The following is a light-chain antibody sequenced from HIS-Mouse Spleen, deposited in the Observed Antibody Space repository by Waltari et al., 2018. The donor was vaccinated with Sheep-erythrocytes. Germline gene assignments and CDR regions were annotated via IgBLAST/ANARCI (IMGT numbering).Light chain of an antibody. Sequence: DIAMTQSSDSLAVSLGERATINCKSSQSVLYSSNNKNYLAWYQQKPGQPPELLIYWASTRESGVPDRFSGSGSGTDFTLTISSLQAEDVAVYYCQQYYSTLTFGGGTKVEIK. CDR1: QSVLYSSNNKNY. CDR2: WAS. J-gene: IGKJ4*01. CDR3: QQYYSTLT. V-gene: IGKV4-1*01.